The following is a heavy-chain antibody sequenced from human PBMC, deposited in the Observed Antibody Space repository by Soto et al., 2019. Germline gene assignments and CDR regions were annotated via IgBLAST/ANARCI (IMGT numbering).Heavy chain of an antibody. V-gene: IGHV4-30-4*01. CDR1: GDSVSGGDSY. D-gene: IGHD3-22*01. Sequence: QVQLQESGPGLVKPSQTLSLTCTVSGDSVSGGDSYWSWIRQPPGKALEWIGYTSFSGYTSYTPSIKSRVTISVDMSKSQFSLRLTSVTAADTAIYYCVRGGNPSHYATSGPGTFDKWGQGTLVSVSS. CDR2: TSFSGYT. CDR3: VRGGNPSHYATSGPGTFDK. J-gene: IGHJ4*02.